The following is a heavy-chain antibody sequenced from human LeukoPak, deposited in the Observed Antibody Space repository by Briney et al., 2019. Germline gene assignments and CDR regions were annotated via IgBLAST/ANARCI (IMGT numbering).Heavy chain of an antibody. V-gene: IGHV4-31*03. D-gene: IGHD1-26*01. CDR2: IYYSGST. J-gene: IGHJ4*02. Sequence: SETLSLTCTVSGGSISSGGYYWSWIRQHPGKGLEWIGYIYYSGSTYYNPSLKSRVTISVDTSKNQFSLKLSSVTAADTAVYYCARGRTYRDQGFDDWGQGTLVTVSS. CDR3: ARGRTYRDQGFDD. CDR1: GGSISSGGYY.